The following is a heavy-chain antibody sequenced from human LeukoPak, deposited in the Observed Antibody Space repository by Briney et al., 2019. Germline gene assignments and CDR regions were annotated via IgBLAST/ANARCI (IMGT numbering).Heavy chain of an antibody. V-gene: IGHV4-38-2*02. Sequence: SETLSLTCTVSGYSISSGYYWGWIRQPPGKGLEWIGSIYHSGSTYYNPSLKSRVTISVDTSKNQFSLKLSSVTAADTAVYYCATYHFRGATHYFDYWGQGTLVTVSS. CDR1: GYSISSGYY. J-gene: IGHJ4*02. D-gene: IGHD3-10*02. CDR3: ATYHFRGATHYFDY. CDR2: IYHSGST.